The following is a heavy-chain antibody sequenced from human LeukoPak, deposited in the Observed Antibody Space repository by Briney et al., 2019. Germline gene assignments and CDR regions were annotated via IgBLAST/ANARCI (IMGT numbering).Heavy chain of an antibody. CDR1: GYTFTSYY. J-gene: IGHJ4*02. CDR3: ASTPYYYDSSGSDFDY. D-gene: IGHD3-22*01. Sequence: GASVKVSCKASGYTFTSYYMHWVRQAPGQGLEWMGIINPSGGSTSYAQKFQGRVTMTRDMSTSTVYMELSSLRSEDTAVYYCASTPYYYDSSGSDFDYWGQGTLVTVSS. V-gene: IGHV1-46*01. CDR2: INPSGGST.